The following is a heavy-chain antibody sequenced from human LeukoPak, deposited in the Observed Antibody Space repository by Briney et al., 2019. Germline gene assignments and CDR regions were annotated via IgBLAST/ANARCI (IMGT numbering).Heavy chain of an antibody. D-gene: IGHD6-13*01. J-gene: IGHJ6*02. V-gene: IGHV3-23*01. CDR2: ISGSGGST. CDR3: ARQNKDSSSWSYYYGMDV. Sequence: PGGSLRLSCAASGFTFSSYAMSWVRQAPGKGLEWVSAISGSGGSTYYADSVKGRFTISRDNAKNSLYLQMNSLRAEDTAVYYCARQNKDSSSWSYYYGMDVWGQGTTVTVSS. CDR1: GFTFSSYA.